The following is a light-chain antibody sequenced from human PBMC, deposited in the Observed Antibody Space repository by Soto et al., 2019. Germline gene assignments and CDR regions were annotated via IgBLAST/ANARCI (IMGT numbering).Light chain of an antibody. J-gene: IGLJ3*02. Sequence: QSALTQPASMSGSPGQSITISCTGTSNDVGGYNYVSWYQQHPGKAPKLMIFEVSNRPSGVSNRFTGSKSVNTASLTISGLQAEDAAYSYCCSYSSTNSLVFGGRTEVAVL. CDR2: EVS. V-gene: IGLV2-14*01. CDR1: SNDVGGYNY. CDR3: CSYSSTNSLV.